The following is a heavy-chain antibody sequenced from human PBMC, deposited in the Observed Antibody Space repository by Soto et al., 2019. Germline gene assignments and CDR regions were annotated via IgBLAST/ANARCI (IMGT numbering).Heavy chain of an antibody. Sequence: QVQLVEAGGGVVQPGRSLRLSCGASGFTFNSHGMHWVRQAPGKGLEWVAVISYEGSNNFYAESVKGRFTISRDNSKNTLYLQMNSLRREDTAVYYCARGAEYQLLSRDYFYGMDVWGQGTTVTVFS. D-gene: IGHD2-2*01. J-gene: IGHJ6*02. CDR1: GFTFNSHG. CDR2: ISYEGSNN. CDR3: ARGAEYQLLSRDYFYGMDV. V-gene: IGHV3-30*03.